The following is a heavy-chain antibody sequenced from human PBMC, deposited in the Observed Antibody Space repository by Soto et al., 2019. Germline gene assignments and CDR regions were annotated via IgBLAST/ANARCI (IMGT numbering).Heavy chain of an antibody. D-gene: IGHD3-22*01. Sequence: QVQLVESGGGVVQPGRSLRLSCAASGFTFSSYGMHWVRQAPGKGLEWVAVIWYDGSNKYYADSVKGRFTISRDNSKNTLYLQMNSLRAEDTAVYYCARDLTTESYYYYYGMDVWGQGTTVTVSS. CDR1: GFTFSSYG. CDR2: IWYDGSNK. V-gene: IGHV3-33*01. J-gene: IGHJ6*02. CDR3: ARDLTTESYYYYYGMDV.